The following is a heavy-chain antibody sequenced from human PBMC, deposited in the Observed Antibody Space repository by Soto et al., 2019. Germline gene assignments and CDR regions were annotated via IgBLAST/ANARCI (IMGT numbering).Heavy chain of an antibody. CDR1: GFRFSAYA. Sequence: QVQLVESGGGVVQPGGSLRLSCAASGFRFSAYAMHWVRQAPGKGLEWVAVISYEGSNRFYADSVKGRFTVSRDNSKNMVYLQMHSLRGEDTAVYYCAKDYGDYNFNYGMDVWGRGTTVTVSS. D-gene: IGHD4-17*01. V-gene: IGHV3-30*18. CDR3: AKDYGDYNFNYGMDV. J-gene: IGHJ6*02. CDR2: ISYEGSNR.